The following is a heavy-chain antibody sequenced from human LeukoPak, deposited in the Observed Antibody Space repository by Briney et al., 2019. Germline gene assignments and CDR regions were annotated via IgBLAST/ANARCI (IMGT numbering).Heavy chain of an antibody. CDR2: ISYSGST. CDR3: ARHVVWGSVAGDFDY. Sequence: PSETLSLTCAVYGGSFSGYYWSWIRQPPGKGLEWIGYISYSGSTDYNPSLKSRVAFSVDTSKNQVSLKLSSVTAADTAVYYCARHVVWGSVAGDFDYWGQGTLVTVSS. V-gene: IGHV4-59*08. J-gene: IGHJ4*02. CDR1: GGSFSGYY. D-gene: IGHD3-16*01.